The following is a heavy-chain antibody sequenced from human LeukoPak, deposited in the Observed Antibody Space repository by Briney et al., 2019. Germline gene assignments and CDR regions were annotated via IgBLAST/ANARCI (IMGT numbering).Heavy chain of an antibody. CDR2: IFYTGNT. CDR1: GGSISSSNYC. V-gene: IGHV4-39*01. J-gene: IGHJ4*02. CDR3: ARLGPYYDFWSGYLPIDY. Sequence: SETLSLTCTVSGGSISSSNYCWGWLRQPPGKGLEWIGSIFYTGNTYDNPSLKSRVIMSVDTSKNQFSLKMSSVTAADTAMYYCARLGPYYDFWSGYLPIDYWGQGTLVTVSS. D-gene: IGHD3-3*01.